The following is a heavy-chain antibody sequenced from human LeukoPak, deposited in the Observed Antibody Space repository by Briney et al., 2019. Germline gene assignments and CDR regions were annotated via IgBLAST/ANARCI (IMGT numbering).Heavy chain of an antibody. CDR3: ARDRDPCY. D-gene: IGHD3-10*01. Sequence: SETLSLACTVSGGSISSYYWSWIRQPPGKGLEWIGWSYHRGSTSYNPSLKSRVAISVDTSKNQFSLKLSSVTAADTAVYYCARDRDPCYWGQGNLVTVSS. CDR1: GGSISSYY. J-gene: IGHJ4*02. V-gene: IGHV4-59*01. CDR2: SYHRGST.